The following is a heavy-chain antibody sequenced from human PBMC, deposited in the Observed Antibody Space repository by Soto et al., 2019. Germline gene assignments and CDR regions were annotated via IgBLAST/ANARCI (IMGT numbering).Heavy chain of an antibody. V-gene: IGHV4-34*01. CDR1: GGSFTGHF. CDR2: VSHGGNT. CDR3: ARAKFESTGWHQFDI. D-gene: IGHD7-27*01. Sequence: SETLSLTCTVSGGSFTGHFWRWVRQPPGKGLEWIGEVSHGGNTKYYPSLRSRVTLSVDSSKNQISLALTSVTAADTAVYYCARAKFESTGWHQFDIWGQGTLVTVSS. J-gene: IGHJ4*02.